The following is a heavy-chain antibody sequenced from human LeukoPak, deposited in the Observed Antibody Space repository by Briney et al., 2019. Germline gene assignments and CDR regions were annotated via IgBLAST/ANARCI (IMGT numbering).Heavy chain of an antibody. J-gene: IGHJ3*02. CDR2: INPNSGGT. CDR3: AHLIAAAGHEGI. Sequence: ASVKVSCKASGYTLTGYYMHWVRQAPGQGLEWMGWINPNSGGTNYAQKFQGRVTMTRDTSISTAYMELSRLRSDDTAVYYCAHLIAAAGHEGIWGQGTMVTVSS. CDR1: GYTLTGYY. D-gene: IGHD6-13*01. V-gene: IGHV1-2*02.